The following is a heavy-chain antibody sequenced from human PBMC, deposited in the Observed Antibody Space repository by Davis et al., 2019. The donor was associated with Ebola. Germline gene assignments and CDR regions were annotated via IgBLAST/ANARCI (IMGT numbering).Heavy chain of an antibody. CDR2: INPNSGGT. D-gene: IGHD2-2*01. J-gene: IGHJ5*02. CDR3: ARVERSTRGGWFDP. CDR1: GYTFTGYY. Sequence: SVPVPCKASGYTFTGYYMLCLRQAPGLGLVWMGWINPNSGGTTYAQKFQDRVTMTRNTSISTAYMELRRLRSDDTAVDYCARVERSTRGGWFDPWGQGTLVTVSS. V-gene: IGHV1-2*02.